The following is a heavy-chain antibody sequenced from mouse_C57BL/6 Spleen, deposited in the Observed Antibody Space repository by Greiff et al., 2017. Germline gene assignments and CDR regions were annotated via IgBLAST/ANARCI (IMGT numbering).Heavy chain of an antibody. Sequence: DVQLKQSGPGLVKPSQSLSLTCSVTGYSITSGYYWNWIRQFPGNKLEWMGYISYDGSNNYNPSLKNRISITRDTSKNQFFLKLNSVTTEDTATYYCAREYYGNYDAMDYWGQGTSVTVSS. V-gene: IGHV3-6*01. D-gene: IGHD2-1*01. CDR3: AREYYGNYDAMDY. CDR2: ISYDGSN. J-gene: IGHJ4*01. CDR1: GYSITSGYY.